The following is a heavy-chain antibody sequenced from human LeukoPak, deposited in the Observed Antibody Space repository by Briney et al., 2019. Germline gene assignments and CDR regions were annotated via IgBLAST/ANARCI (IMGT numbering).Heavy chain of an antibody. CDR3: ARRKEDSSGWYVGSYYMDV. CDR1: GYTFTSYG. V-gene: IGHV1-18*01. CDR2: ISAYNGNT. Sequence: AASVKVSCKASGYTFTSYGISWVRQAPGQGLEWMGWISAYNGNTNYAQKLQGRVTMTTDTSTSTAYMELRSLRSDDTAVYYCARRKEDSSGWYVGSYYMDVWGKGTTVTVSS. J-gene: IGHJ6*03. D-gene: IGHD6-19*01.